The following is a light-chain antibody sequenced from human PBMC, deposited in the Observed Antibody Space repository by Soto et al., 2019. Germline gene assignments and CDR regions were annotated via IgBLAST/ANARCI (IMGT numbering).Light chain of an antibody. V-gene: IGKV3-20*01. J-gene: IGKJ2*01. CDR2: GAF. CDR1: QSVSSRN. CDR3: LLYGDSPPAYT. Sequence: EIVLTQSPGTLSLFPGERATLSCRASQSVSSRNLAWYRQKPGQAPSLLIYGAFNRATGIPDRFSGSGSAKDFTLTISRLEPADCAVYYCLLYGDSPPAYTFGQGTKLDIK.